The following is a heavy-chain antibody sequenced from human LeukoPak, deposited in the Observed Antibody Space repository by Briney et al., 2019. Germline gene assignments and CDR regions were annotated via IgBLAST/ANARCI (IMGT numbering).Heavy chain of an antibody. D-gene: IGHD3-10*01. Sequence: PGGSLRLSCAASGFTFSSYSMNWVRLAPGKGLEWVSSISYSSSYEHYADSVKGRFTISRDNAKNSLYLQMNSLSAEDTAVYYCARPLQGVIGFDYCSASDIWGQGTMVTVSS. CDR2: ISYSSSYE. CDR1: GFTFSSYS. CDR3: ARPLQGVIGFDYCSASDI. V-gene: IGHV3-21*01. J-gene: IGHJ3*02.